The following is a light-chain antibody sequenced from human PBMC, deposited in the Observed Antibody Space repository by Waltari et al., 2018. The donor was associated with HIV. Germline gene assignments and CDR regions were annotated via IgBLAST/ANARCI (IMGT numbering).Light chain of an antibody. CDR2: RNN. Sequence: QSVLTQPPSASGTPGQRVTISCSCSSSNIGSKYVYWYQQLPVTAPKLLIYRNNQRPSGVPDRFSGSKSGTSASLAISGLRSEDEADYYCAAWDDSLLFGGGTKLTVL. V-gene: IGLV1-47*01. CDR3: AAWDDSLL. J-gene: IGLJ2*01. CDR1: SSNIGSKY.